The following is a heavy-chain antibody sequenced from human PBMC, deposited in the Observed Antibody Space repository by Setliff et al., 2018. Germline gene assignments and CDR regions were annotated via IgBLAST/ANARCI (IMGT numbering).Heavy chain of an antibody. CDR1: GFTVSTSY. J-gene: IGHJ6*02. D-gene: IGHD3-10*01. CDR3: ARDPPNVGYVTGRGYFYFGMAV. V-gene: IGHV3-66*01. Sequence: GGSLRLSCAAPGFTVSTSYMSWVRQAPGKGLEWVSTIYSGGSILYADSVRGRFTISREPSKDTLSLQMDSLRVEDTAVYYCARDPPNVGYVTGRGYFYFGMAVWGHGNTVTVSS. CDR2: IYSGGSI.